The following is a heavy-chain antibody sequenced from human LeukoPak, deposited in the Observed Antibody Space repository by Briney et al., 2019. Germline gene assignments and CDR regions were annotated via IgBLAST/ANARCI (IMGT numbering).Heavy chain of an antibody. J-gene: IGHJ4*02. CDR1: GGSISGSSYY. Sequence: KASETLSLTCTVSGGSISGSSYYWGWIRQPPGKGLEWIGSIYYSGSTYYNPSLKSRVTISVDTSKNQFSLKLSSVTAADTAVYYCARRWGSPDFDYWGQGTLVTVSS. CDR3: ARRWGSPDFDY. CDR2: IYYSGST. D-gene: IGHD3-16*01. V-gene: IGHV4-39*07.